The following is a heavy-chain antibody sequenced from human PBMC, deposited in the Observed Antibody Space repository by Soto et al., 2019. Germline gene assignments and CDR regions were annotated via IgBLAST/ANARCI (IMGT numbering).Heavy chain of an antibody. V-gene: IGHV5-10-1*01. D-gene: IGHD1-26*01. CDR2: INPSDSYA. J-gene: IGHJ4*02. CDR1: GYSFTSYW. Sequence: RGESLKISCKGSGYSFTSYWISWVRQMPGKGLEWMGKINPSDSYANYSPSFQGHVTISTDKSISTAFLQWSSLKASDTAIYYCARHQAGIYPSFDYWGQGTLVTVSS. CDR3: ARHQAGIYPSFDY.